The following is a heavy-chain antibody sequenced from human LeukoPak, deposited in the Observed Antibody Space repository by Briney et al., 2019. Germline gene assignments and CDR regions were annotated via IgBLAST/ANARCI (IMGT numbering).Heavy chain of an antibody. CDR2: TYYRSKWYN. V-gene: IGHV6-1*01. CDR1: GDSVSSNSAS. Sequence: SQTLSLTCAISGDSVSSNSASWNWIRQSPSSGLEWLGRTYYRSKWYNDYAVSVKSRITINLDTSKNQFSLQLKSVTPEDTAVYYCARISSSSGLFDYWGQGTLVTVSS. J-gene: IGHJ4*02. D-gene: IGHD6-6*01. CDR3: ARISSSSGLFDY.